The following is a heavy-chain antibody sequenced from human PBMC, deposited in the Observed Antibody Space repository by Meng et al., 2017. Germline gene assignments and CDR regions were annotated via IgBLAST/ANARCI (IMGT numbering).Heavy chain of an antibody. CDR3: ARAYSSGYYYFDYFDY. Sequence: SVKVSCKASGGTFSSYAISWVRQAPGQGLEWMGGIIPIFGTANYAQKFQGRVTITADKSTSTAYMELSSLRSEDTAVYYCARAYSSGYYYFDYFDYWGQGTLVTVSS. V-gene: IGHV1-69*06. D-gene: IGHD3-22*01. J-gene: IGHJ4*02. CDR2: IIPIFGTA. CDR1: GGTFSSYA.